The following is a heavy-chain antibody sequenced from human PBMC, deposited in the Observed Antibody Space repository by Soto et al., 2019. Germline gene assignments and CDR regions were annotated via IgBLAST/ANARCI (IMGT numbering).Heavy chain of an antibody. Sequence: GESLKISCKGSGYSFTSYWIGWVRQMPGKGLEWMGIIYPGDSDTRYSPSFQGQVTISADKSISTAYLQWSSLKASDTAMYYCARRMSYGSGSYYNFDYWGQGTLVTVSS. J-gene: IGHJ4*02. CDR3: ARRMSYGSGSYYNFDY. CDR2: IYPGDSDT. CDR1: GYSFTSYW. D-gene: IGHD3-10*01. V-gene: IGHV5-51*01.